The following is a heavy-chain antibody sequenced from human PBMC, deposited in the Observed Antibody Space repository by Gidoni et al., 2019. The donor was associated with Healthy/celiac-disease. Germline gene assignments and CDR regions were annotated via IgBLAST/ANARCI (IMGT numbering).Heavy chain of an antibody. V-gene: IGHV3-30*01. CDR1: GFTFSSYA. J-gene: IGHJ4*02. CDR2: ISYDGSNK. Sequence: QVQLVASGGGVVQPGRSLRLSCAASGFTFSSYAMHWVRQAPGKGLEWVAVISYDGSNKYYADSVKGRFTISRDNSKNTLYLQMNSLRAEDTAVYYCARERPGSNGGFDYWGQGTLVTVSS. CDR3: ARERPGSNGGFDY. D-gene: IGHD3-10*01.